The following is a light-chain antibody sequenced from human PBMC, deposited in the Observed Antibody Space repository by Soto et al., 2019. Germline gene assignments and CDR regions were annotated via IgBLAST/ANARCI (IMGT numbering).Light chain of an antibody. CDR2: DAS. CDR1: QDITNN. J-gene: IGKJ5*01. Sequence: DIQMTQSPSSLSASVGDRVTITCQASQDITNNLIWYQQKPGKAPILLIYDASDLHTGVPSRFSGSGSGTDFTFTISSLQPEVIATYYCQQYDNLPLTFGQGTRLEIK. CDR3: QQYDNLPLT. V-gene: IGKV1-33*01.